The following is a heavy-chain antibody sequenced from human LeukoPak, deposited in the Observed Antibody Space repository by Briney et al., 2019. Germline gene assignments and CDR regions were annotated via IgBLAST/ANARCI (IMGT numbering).Heavy chain of an antibody. D-gene: IGHD1-26*01. CDR1: GFTFSSYG. Sequence: PGGSLRLSCAASGFTFSSYGMHWVRQAPGKGLEWVAFIRYDGSNKYYADSVKGRFTISRDNSKNTLYLQMNSLRAEDTAVYYCARASGSYHQGFDYWGQGTLVTVSS. CDR3: ARASGSYHQGFDY. J-gene: IGHJ4*02. V-gene: IGHV3-30*02. CDR2: IRYDGSNK.